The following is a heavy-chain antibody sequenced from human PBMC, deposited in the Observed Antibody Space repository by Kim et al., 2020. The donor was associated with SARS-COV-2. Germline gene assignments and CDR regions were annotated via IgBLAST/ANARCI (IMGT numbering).Heavy chain of an antibody. CDR3: ASRRRYARAPDILTGYYPTPFDP. CDR1: GGSFSGYY. Sequence: SETLSLTCAVYGGSFSGYYWSWIRQPPGKGLEWIGEINHSGSTNYNPSLKSRVTISVDTSKNQFSLKLSSVTAADTAVYYCASRRRYARAPDILTGYYPTPFDPWGQGTLVTVSS. CDR2: INHSGST. J-gene: IGHJ5*02. V-gene: IGHV4-34*01. D-gene: IGHD3-9*01.